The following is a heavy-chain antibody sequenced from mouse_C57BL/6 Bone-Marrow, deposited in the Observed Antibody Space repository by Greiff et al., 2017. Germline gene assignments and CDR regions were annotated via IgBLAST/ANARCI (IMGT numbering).Heavy chain of an antibody. CDR3: ARRVRSYGSSNGYAMDY. Sequence: VQLKQSGPELEKPGASVKISCKASGYSFTGYNMNWVKQSNGKSLEWIGNIDPYYGGTSYNQKFQGKATLTVDKSSSTAYMQLKSLTSEASAVYYCARRVRSYGSSNGYAMDYWGQGTSVTVSS. J-gene: IGHJ4*01. CDR2: IDPYYGGT. CDR1: GYSFTGYN. D-gene: IGHD1-1*01. V-gene: IGHV1-39*01.